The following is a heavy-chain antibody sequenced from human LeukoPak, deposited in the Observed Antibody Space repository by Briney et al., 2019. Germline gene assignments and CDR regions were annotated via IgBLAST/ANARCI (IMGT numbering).Heavy chain of an antibody. D-gene: IGHD2-15*01. CDR3: ARGRSRVDYFDY. J-gene: IGHJ4*02. V-gene: IGHV3-48*02. CDR1: GFTFSSYT. Sequence: PGGSLRLSCAASGFTFSSYTLNWVRQAPGKGLEWISYISSSSTTIYYADSVKGRFTISRDNVKNSLYLQMNSLKDDDTAAYYCARGRSRVDYFDYWGQGTLVTVSS. CDR2: ISSSSTTI.